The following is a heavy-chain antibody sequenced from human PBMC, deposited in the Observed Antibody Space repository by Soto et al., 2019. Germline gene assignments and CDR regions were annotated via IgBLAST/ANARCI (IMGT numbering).Heavy chain of an antibody. CDR1: GYTFTSYG. CDR2: ISAYNGNT. V-gene: IGHV1-18*01. J-gene: IGHJ5*02. D-gene: IGHD6-19*01. CDR3: ARRYSSGWYNWFDP. Sequence: ASVKVSCKASGYTFTSYGISWVRRAPGQGLEWMGWISAYNGNTNYAQKLQGRVTMTTDTSTSTAYMELRSLRSDDTAVYYCARRYSSGWYNWFDPWGQGTLVTVSS.